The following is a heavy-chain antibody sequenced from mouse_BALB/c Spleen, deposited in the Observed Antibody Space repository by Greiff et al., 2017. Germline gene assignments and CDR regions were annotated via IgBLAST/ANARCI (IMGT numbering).Heavy chain of an antibody. CDR3: ARSSYDGYYGSYFDY. J-gene: IGHJ2*01. D-gene: IGHD2-3*01. CDR2: IYPGNVNT. Sequence: VQLQQSGPELVKPGASVRISCKASGYTFTSYYIHWVKQRPGQGLEWIGWIYPGNVNTKYNEKFKGKATLTADKSSSTAYMQLSSLTSEDSAVYFCARSSYDGYYGSYFDYWGQGTTLTVSS. CDR1: GYTFTSYY. V-gene: IGHV1S56*01.